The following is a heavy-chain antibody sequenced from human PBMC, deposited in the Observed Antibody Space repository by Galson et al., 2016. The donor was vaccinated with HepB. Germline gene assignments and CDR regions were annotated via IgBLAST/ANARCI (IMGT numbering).Heavy chain of an antibody. J-gene: IGHJ2*01. V-gene: IGHV4-34*08. CDR1: GGTFSNYY. Sequence: SETLSLTCGVNGGTFSNYYWSWFRQPPGGGLEWIGEINHTGETNVNPSLKSRVIVSVDTSKNQFSLNLVSVTAADTAVYSCGGRRAAKHFWYFDLWGRATQVTVSS. CDR3: GGRRAAKHFWYFDL. D-gene: IGHD5-18*01. CDR2: INHTGET.